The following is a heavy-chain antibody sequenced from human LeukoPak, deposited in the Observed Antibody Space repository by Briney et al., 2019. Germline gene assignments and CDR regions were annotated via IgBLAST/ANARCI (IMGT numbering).Heavy chain of an antibody. CDR3: ARDLRGVTNANGALDY. CDR2: ISSSSSTI. V-gene: IGHV3-48*04. Sequence: PGGSLRLSCAASGFTFSNYSMNWVRQAPGKGLEWVSYISSSSSTIYYADSVKGRFTISRDNAKNSLYLQMNSLRAEDTAVYYCARDLRGVTNANGALDYWGQGTLVTVSS. J-gene: IGHJ4*02. CDR1: GFTFSNYS. D-gene: IGHD2-21*02.